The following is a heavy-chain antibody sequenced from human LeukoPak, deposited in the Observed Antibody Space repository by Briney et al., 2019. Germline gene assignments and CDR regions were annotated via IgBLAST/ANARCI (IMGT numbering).Heavy chain of an antibody. CDR1: GASMNNYY. D-gene: IGHD3-10*01. V-gene: IGHV4-4*07. CDR2: IYSSGST. CDR3: ARGASAGVYGSGTFDY. Sequence: SETLSLTCTVSGASMNNYYWIWLRHPAGKGVEGIGRIYSSGSTNYNPSLKSRVIMSIDTPKNQFSLKLSSVTAAETALYYCARGASAGVYGSGTFDYWGQGTLVTVSS. J-gene: IGHJ4*02.